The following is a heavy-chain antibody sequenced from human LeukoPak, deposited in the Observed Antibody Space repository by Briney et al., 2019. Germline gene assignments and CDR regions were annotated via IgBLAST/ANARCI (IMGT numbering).Heavy chain of an antibody. J-gene: IGHJ4*02. V-gene: IGHV3-30*18. Sequence: GGSLRLSCAASGFTFSSYYMHWVRQAPGKGLEWVAVIYYDGSTNYYADSVKGRFSISRDNSKITLYLQMNRLRVEDTAVYYCAKDRSGYGLGSYSFDYWGQGTLVTVSS. CDR1: GFTFSSYY. D-gene: IGHD3-10*01. CDR2: IYYDGSTN. CDR3: AKDRSGYGLGSYSFDY.